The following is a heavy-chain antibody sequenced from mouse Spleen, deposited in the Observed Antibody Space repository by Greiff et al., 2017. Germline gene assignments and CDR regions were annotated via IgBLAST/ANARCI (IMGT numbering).Heavy chain of an antibody. CDR2: IYPGNSDT. J-gene: IGHJ1*01. D-gene: IGHD2-4*01. Sequence: EVKLMESGTVLARPGASVKMSCKASGYTFTSYWMHWVKQRPGQGLEWIGAIYPGNSDTSYNQKFKGKAKLTAVTSTSTAYMELSSLTNEDSAVYYCTAPYDYDFHWYFDVWGAGTTVTVSS. CDR1: GYTFTSYW. CDR3: TAPYDYDFHWYFDV. V-gene: IGHV1-5*01.